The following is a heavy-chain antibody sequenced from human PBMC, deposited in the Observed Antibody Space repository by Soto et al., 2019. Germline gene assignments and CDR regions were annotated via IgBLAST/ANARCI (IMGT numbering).Heavy chain of an antibody. CDR3: ARDGRAWWDPMGYYYYGMDV. D-gene: IGHD1-26*01. J-gene: IGHJ6*02. CDR2: ISSSSSTI. V-gene: IGHV3-48*02. CDR1: GFTFSSYS. Sequence: EVQLVESGGGLVQPGGSLRLSCAASGFTFSSYSMNWVRQAPGKGLEWVSYISSSSSTIYYADSVKGRFTISRDNAKNSLYLQMNSLRDEDTAVYYCARDGRAWWDPMGYYYYGMDVWGQGTTVTVSS.